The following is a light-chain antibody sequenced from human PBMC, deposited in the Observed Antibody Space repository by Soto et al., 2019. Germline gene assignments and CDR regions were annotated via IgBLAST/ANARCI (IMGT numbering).Light chain of an antibody. Sequence: EIMMTQSPATLSVSPGRRATLWYWASQSVSSYLAWYQQKPGQAPSLLIYGASTRATGTPARFSGSGSGTEFTLTISSLQSEDVAVYYCQQYIRWPLTFGGGTKVDI. CDR1: QSVSSY. CDR2: GAS. J-gene: IGKJ4*02. CDR3: QQYIRWPLT. V-gene: IGKV3-15*01.